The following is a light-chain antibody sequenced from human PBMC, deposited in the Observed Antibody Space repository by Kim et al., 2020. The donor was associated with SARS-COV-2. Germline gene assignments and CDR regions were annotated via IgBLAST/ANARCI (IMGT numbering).Light chain of an antibody. CDR3: SSYTSSSTLV. Sequence: GHPITISCPGTSSDVGGYNYVSWYQQKQGKAPKLMIYDVSNRPSGVSNRFSGSKAGNTASLTISGPQAEDEADYYCSSYTSSSTLVFGGGTQLTVL. V-gene: IGLV2-14*03. CDR2: DVS. CDR1: SSDVGGYNY. J-gene: IGLJ2*01.